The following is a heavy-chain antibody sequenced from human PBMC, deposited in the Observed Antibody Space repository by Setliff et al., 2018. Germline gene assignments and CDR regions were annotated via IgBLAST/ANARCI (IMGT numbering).Heavy chain of an antibody. J-gene: IGHJ5*02. V-gene: IGHV4-31*03. CDR2: IFYNGNT. CDR3: ARASHSYGSPNWFDP. CDR1: GDFISSGGYT. Sequence: PSETLSLTCNVSGDFISSGGYTWNLIRQHPEMGLEWIGYIFYNGNTFYNPSLQSRVTISVDTSKNQFSLKLTSLNAADSAVYYCARASHSYGSPNWFDPWGPGTLVTVSS. D-gene: IGHD3-22*01.